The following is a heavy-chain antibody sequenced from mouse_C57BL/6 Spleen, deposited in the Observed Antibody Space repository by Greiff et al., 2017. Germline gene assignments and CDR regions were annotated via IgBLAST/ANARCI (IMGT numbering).Heavy chain of an antibody. CDR1: GYSITSGYY. D-gene: IGHD1-1*01. CDR3: ARGYYYLDYAMDY. V-gene: IGHV3-6*01. J-gene: IGHJ4*01. CDR2: ISYDGSN. Sequence: EVQVVESGPGLVKPSQSLSLTCSVTGYSITSGYYWNWIRQFPGNKLEWMGYISYDGSNKYNPSLKNRISITRDTSKNQFFLKLNSVTTEDTATYYCARGYYYLDYAMDYWGQGTSVTVSS.